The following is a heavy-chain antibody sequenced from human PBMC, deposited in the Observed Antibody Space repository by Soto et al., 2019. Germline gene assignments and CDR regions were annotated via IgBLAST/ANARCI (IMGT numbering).Heavy chain of an antibody. V-gene: IGHV1-3*01. CDR3: ARASGNYYYCAMDV. D-gene: IGHD1-26*01. J-gene: IGHJ6*01. CDR2: VNGANGKT. Sequence: QVQLVQSGAAVKKPGASVKVSCKASGYTFNSYAIHWVRQAPGQSLEWMGSVNGANGKTKYSQKFQGRVTITRDTSASTAYTELSSLRSEDTDVYYCARASGNYYYCAMDVWGQGTTVTVSS. CDR1: GYTFNSYA.